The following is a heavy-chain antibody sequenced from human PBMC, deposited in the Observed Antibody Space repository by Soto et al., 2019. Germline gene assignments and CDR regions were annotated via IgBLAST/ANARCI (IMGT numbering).Heavy chain of an antibody. CDR3: ARTAAAGKYYYGVDV. CDR1: GYSFNHFW. V-gene: IGHV5-51*01. Sequence: PGESLKISCKASGYSFNHFWIGWVRQMPGKGLEWLGIIYPGDSDTRYSPSFQGQVTISADKSISTAYLQWSSLKASDTAMYYCARTAAAGKYYYGVDVWGQGTTVTVSS. CDR2: IYPGDSDT. J-gene: IGHJ6*02. D-gene: IGHD6-13*01.